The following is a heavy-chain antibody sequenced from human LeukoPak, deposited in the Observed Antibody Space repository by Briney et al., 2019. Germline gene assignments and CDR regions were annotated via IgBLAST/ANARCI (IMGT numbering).Heavy chain of an antibody. CDR3: TTEGGGSFYYYHGMDV. CDR1: GFTFSHYS. CDR2: IKSKTDGGTT. V-gene: IGHV3-15*01. Sequence: GGSLRLSCVASGFTFSHYSMNWVRQAPGKGLEWVGRIKSKTDGGTTDYAAPVKGRFTISRDDSKNTLYLQMNSLKTEDTAVYYCTTEGGGSFYYYHGMDVWGQGTTVTVSS. D-gene: IGHD2-15*01. J-gene: IGHJ6*02.